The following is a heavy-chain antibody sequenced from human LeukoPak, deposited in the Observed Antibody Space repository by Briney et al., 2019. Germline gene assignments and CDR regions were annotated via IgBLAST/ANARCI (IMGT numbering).Heavy chain of an antibody. CDR2: ISWNSGSI. V-gene: IGHV3-9*01. CDR3: ASGYDSTVAGY. Sequence: GGSLRLSCAASGFTFDDYAMHWVRQAPGKGLEWVSGISWNSGSIGYADSVKGRFTISRDNAKNSLYLQMNSLRAEDTAVYYCASGYDSTVAGYWGQGTLVTVSS. J-gene: IGHJ4*02. CDR1: GFTFDDYA. D-gene: IGHD5-12*01.